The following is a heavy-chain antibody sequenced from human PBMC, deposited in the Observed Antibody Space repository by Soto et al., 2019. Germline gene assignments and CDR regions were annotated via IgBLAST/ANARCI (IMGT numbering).Heavy chain of an antibody. V-gene: IGHV1-3*01. Sequence: ASVKVSYKASGYTFTSYAMHWVRQAPGQRLEWMGWINAGNGNTKYSQKFQGRVTITRDTSASTAYMELSSLRSEDTAVYYCARDSARLVFYYYYMDVWGKGTTVTVSS. CDR3: ARDSARLVFYYYYMDV. J-gene: IGHJ6*03. D-gene: IGHD2-21*02. CDR1: GYTFTSYA. CDR2: INAGNGNT.